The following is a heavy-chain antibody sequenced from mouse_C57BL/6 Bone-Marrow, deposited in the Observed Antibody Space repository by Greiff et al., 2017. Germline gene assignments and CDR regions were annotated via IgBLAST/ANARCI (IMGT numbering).Heavy chain of an antibody. V-gene: IGHV14-4*01. D-gene: IGHD1-1*01. CDR2: IDPENGDT. CDR1: GFNIQDDY. CDR3: TTPFYYGSSFYWYCDV. Sequence: VQLQQSGAELVRPGASVKLSCTASGFNIQDDYMHWVKQRPEQGLEWIGWIDPENGDTEYSSKFQGKATITADTSSNTAYLQLSSLTSEDTAVYYCTTPFYYGSSFYWYCDVWGTGTTVTVSS. J-gene: IGHJ1*03.